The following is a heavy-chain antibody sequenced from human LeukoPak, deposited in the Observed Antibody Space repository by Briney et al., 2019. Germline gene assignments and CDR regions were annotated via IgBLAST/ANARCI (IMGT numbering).Heavy chain of an antibody. D-gene: IGHD2-15*01. Sequence: SETLSLTSTVSGGSISSYYWSWIRQPPGKGLEWIGYIYYSGSTNYNPSLKSRVTISVDTSKNQFSLKLSSVTAADTAVYYCARELRNSVVARGAYYFDYWGQGTLVTVSS. J-gene: IGHJ4*02. CDR1: GGSISSYY. CDR3: ARELRNSVVARGAYYFDY. CDR2: IYYSGST. V-gene: IGHV4-59*01.